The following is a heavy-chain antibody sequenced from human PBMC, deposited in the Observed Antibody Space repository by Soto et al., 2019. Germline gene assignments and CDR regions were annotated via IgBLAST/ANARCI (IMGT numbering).Heavy chain of an antibody. Sequence: QVQLVQSGAEVKKPGASVKVSCKASGYTFTSYGISWVRQAPGQGLEWMGWIGAYNGNTNYAQKLQGRVTMTTDTSTSTAYMELRSLRSDDTAVYYCARTSEVVITTTIPYYFDYWGQGTLVTVSS. V-gene: IGHV1-18*01. CDR3: ARTSEVVITTTIPYYFDY. CDR1: GYTFTSYG. J-gene: IGHJ4*02. CDR2: IGAYNGNT. D-gene: IGHD2-21*02.